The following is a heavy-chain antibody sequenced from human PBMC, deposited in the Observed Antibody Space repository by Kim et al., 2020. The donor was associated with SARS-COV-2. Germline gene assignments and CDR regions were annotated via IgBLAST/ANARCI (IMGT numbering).Heavy chain of an antibody. V-gene: IGHV3-66*01. CDR2: IFSDGRT. Sequence: GGSRRLSCAPSGFSVRNTYLSWVRQAPGKGLEWVSLIFSDGRTFYADSVKGRFTVSKDNSKDTLYLQMHSLGAEDTAVYFCATAGYYDSSGHYF. D-gene: IGHD3-22*01. CDR1: GFSVRNTY. CDR3: ATAGYYDSSGHYF. J-gene: IGHJ2*01.